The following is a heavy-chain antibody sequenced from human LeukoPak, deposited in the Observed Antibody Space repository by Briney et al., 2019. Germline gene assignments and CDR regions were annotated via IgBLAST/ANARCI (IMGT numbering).Heavy chain of an antibody. CDR2: ISSSSSYI. CDR1: GFTFSSYS. D-gene: IGHD2-2*01. CDR3: AREIGCSSTSCKDY. Sequence: GGSLRLSCAASGFTFSSYSMNWVRQAPGKGLEWVSSISSSSSYIYYADSVKGRFTISRDNAKNSLYLQMNSLRAEDTAVYYCAREIGCSSTSCKDYWGQGTLSPSPQ. J-gene: IGHJ4*02. V-gene: IGHV3-21*01.